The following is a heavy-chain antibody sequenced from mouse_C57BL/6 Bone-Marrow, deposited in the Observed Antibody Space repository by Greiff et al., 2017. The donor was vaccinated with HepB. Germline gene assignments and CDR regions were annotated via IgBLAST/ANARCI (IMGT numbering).Heavy chain of an antibody. CDR2: ISSGGSYT. Sequence: EVKLVESGEGLVKPGGSLKLSCAASGFTFSSYGMSWVRQTPDKRLEWVATISSGGSYTYYPDSVKGRFTISRDNAKNTLYLQMSSLKSEDTAMYYCAISYYFDYWGQGTTLTVSS. CDR3: AISYYFDY. CDR1: GFTFSSYG. V-gene: IGHV5-6*03. J-gene: IGHJ2*01.